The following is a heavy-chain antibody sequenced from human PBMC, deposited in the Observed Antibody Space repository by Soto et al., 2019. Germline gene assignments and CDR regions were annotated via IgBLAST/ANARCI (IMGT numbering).Heavy chain of an antibody. Sequence: SETLSLTCTVSGGSISSYYWSWIRQPPGKGLEWIGYIYYSGSTNYNPSLKSRVTISVDTSKNQFSLKLSSVTAADTAVYYCARRTRTAMVKRGYWYFDLWGRGTLVTVSS. J-gene: IGHJ2*01. V-gene: IGHV4-59*08. CDR2: IYYSGST. CDR3: ARRTRTAMVKRGYWYFDL. D-gene: IGHD5-18*01. CDR1: GGSISSYY.